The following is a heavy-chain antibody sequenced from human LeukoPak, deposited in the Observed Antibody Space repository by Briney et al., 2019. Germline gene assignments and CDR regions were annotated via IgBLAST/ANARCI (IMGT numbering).Heavy chain of an antibody. Sequence: PGGSLRLSCAASGFTFSSYWMSWVRQAPGKGLEWVANIKQDGSEKYYVDSVKGRFTISRDNAKNSLYLQMNSLRAEDTAVYYCARDWTSYYYDSSGYYNDYWGQGTLVTVPS. CDR1: GFTFSSYW. V-gene: IGHV3-7*01. J-gene: IGHJ4*02. CDR2: IKQDGSEK. CDR3: ARDWTSYYYDSSGYYNDY. D-gene: IGHD3-22*01.